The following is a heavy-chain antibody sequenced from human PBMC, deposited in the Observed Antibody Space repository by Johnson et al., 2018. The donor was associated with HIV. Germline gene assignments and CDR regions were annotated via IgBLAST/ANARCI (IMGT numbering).Heavy chain of an antibody. CDR2: IYSGDTT. V-gene: IGHV3-66*01. CDR3: ARAYTYGAFDI. CDR1: GFTVSTNY. J-gene: IGHJ3*02. D-gene: IGHD5-18*01. Sequence: VQLVESGGGLVQPGGSLRLSCAASGFTVSTNYMSWIRQAPGKGLEWVSVIYSGDTTYYAGSVKGRFTISRDNSKNTLYLQMNSLIVDDTAIYYCARAYTYGAFDIWGQGTMVTVSS.